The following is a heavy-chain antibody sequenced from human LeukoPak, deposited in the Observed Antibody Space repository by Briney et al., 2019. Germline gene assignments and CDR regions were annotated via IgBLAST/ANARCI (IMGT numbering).Heavy chain of an antibody. D-gene: IGHD5-24*01. V-gene: IGHV1-18*01. J-gene: IGHJ4*02. CDR3: ARAPSGDGYID. CDR2: ISAYNGNT. Sequence: GGSLRLSCAASGFTFSSYAMSWVRQAPGQGLEWMGWISAYNGNTNYAQKLQGRVTMTTDTSTSTAYMELRSLRSDDTAVYYCARAPSGDGYIDWGQGTLVTVSS. CDR1: GFTFSSYA.